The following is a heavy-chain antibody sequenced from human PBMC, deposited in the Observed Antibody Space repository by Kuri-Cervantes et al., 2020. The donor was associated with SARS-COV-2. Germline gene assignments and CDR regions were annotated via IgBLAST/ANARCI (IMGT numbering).Heavy chain of an antibody. CDR1: GISLTNSGLA. CDR2: IYWDDDK. J-gene: IGHJ4*02. V-gene: IGHV2-5*05. CDR3: SARGGQYFDH. D-gene: IGHD4-23*01. Sequence: SGPTLVKPTQTLTLTCTLSGISLTNSGLAVGWIRQPPGKALEWLGIIYWDDDKHYGPSLENRLSIARDTSQSQVVLTLTNVDPVDTATYYCSARGGQYFDHWGQGTAVTVSS.